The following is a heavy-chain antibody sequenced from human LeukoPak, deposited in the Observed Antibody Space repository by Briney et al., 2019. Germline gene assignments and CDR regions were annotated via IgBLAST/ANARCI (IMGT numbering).Heavy chain of an antibody. CDR1: GFTFSDYY. CDR2: ISSSGSTI. Sequence: GGSLRLSCAASGFTFSDYYMSWIRQAPGKGLEWVSYISSSGSTIYYADSVKGRFTISRDNAKNSLYLQMNSLRAEDTAVYYCARALTITMVRGVRYYYYYMDVWGKGTTVTVSS. J-gene: IGHJ6*03. D-gene: IGHD3-10*01. CDR3: ARALTITMVRGVRYYYYYMDV. V-gene: IGHV3-11*04.